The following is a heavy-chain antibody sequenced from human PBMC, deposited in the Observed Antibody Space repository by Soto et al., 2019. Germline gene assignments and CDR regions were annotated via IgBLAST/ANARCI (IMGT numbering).Heavy chain of an antibody. D-gene: IGHD2-15*01. CDR2: IYYSGST. CDR3: ARHGYCSGGSCLRDNWFDP. CDR1: GGSISSSSYY. V-gene: IGHV4-39*01. J-gene: IGHJ5*02. Sequence: SETLSLTCTVSGGSISSSSYYWGWIRQPPGKGLEWIGSIYYSGSTYYNPSLKSRVTISVDASKNQFSLKLSSVTAADTAVYYCARHGYCSGGSCLRDNWFDPWGQGTLVTVSS.